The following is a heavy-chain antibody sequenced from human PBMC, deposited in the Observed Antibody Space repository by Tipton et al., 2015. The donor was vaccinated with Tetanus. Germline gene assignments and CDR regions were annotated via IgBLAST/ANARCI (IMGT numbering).Heavy chain of an antibody. V-gene: IGHV4-61*01. D-gene: IGHD5-12*01. CDR1: GGSVSNGSYY. CDR2: IYYTDST. CDR3: VRGRGLGAYSFGFEY. Sequence: TLSLTCTVSGGSVSNGSYYWNWIRQPPGKGLEWIGHIYYTDSTYYNPSVRGRLTLSLQRSKNQVSLKLSSVTAADTAVYYCVRGRGLGAYSFGFEYWGRGALVTVSS. J-gene: IGHJ4*02.